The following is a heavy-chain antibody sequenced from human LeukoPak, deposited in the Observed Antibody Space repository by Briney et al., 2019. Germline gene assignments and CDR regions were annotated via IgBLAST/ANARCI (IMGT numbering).Heavy chain of an antibody. D-gene: IGHD2-2*01. CDR1: GGSISSYY. J-gene: IGHJ4*02. Sequence: SETLSLTCTVSGGSISSYYWSWIRQPPGKRLEWIGYIYYSGSTNYNPSLKSRVTISVDTSKNQFSLKLSSVTAADTAVYYCASSKRYCSSTSCRYYFDYWGQGTLVTVSS. CDR2: IYYSGST. V-gene: IGHV4-59*08. CDR3: ASSKRYCSSTSCRYYFDY.